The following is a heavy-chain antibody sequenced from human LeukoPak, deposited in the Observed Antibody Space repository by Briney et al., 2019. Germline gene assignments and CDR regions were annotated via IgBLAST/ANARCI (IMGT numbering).Heavy chain of an antibody. CDR3: AKPIFRGGAMAPDY. J-gene: IGHJ4*02. CDR2: VSRFGDGT. CDR1: GFTFSGFA. V-gene: IGHV3-23*01. D-gene: IGHD3-3*01. Sequence: GGSLRLSCAASGFTFSGFAMSWVRQAPGKGLEWVSSVSRFGDGTYYADSVKGRFTISRDNSKNTLYLQTNSLRAEDTAVYYCAKPIFRGGAMAPDYWGQGTLVTVSS.